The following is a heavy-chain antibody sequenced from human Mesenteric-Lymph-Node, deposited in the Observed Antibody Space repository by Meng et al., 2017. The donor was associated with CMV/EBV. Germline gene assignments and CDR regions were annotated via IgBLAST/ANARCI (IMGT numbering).Heavy chain of an antibody. CDR2: ISGGGST. CDR1: GFTFATNA. J-gene: IGHJ4*02. V-gene: IGHV3-23*01. D-gene: IGHD6-13*01. CDR3: ANGIATTGIPDY. Sequence: GESLKISCAASGFTFATNAMAWVRQAPGKELEGVSFISGGGSTYYAASVKGRFTISRDNSKNIIYLEMSSLRAEDTAVYYCANGIATTGIPDYWGQGTLVTVSS.